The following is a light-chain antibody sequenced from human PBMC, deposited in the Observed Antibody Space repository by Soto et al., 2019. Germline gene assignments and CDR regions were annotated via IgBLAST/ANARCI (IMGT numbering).Light chain of an antibody. CDR2: KAS. V-gene: IGKV1-5*03. CDR1: QSISTW. J-gene: IGKJ1*01. Sequence: DIQMTQSPSTLSASVGDRVTITCRASQSISTWLAWYQQKPGKAPNLLIYKASSLESGVPSRFSGSGSGTEFTLTISSRQPDDFATYYCQHYNIYSTFGQGTKVDIK. CDR3: QHYNIYST.